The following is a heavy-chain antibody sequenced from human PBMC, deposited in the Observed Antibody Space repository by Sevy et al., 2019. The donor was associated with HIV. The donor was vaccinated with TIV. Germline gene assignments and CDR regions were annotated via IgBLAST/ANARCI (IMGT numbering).Heavy chain of an antibody. J-gene: IGHJ5*02. CDR3: ARGYCGGGSCTAFDP. CDR1: GFSISNNY. D-gene: IGHD2-15*01. V-gene: IGHV3-53*01. CDR2: MYSGGSP. Sequence: QLGGSLRLSCAASGFSISNNYTAWVRQAPGKGLEWVSVMYSGGSPYYADSVKGRFALSRDMSKNTVYLQMNSLRAEDTAVYYCARGYCGGGSCTAFDPWGQGTLVTVSS.